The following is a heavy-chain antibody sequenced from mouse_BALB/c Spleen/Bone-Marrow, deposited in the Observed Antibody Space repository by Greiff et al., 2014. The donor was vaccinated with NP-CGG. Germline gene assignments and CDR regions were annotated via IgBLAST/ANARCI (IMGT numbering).Heavy chain of an antibody. CDR1: GFTFGNYA. V-gene: IGHV5-6-3*01. CDR2: INSNGGST. CDR3: ARVAYYNVYFDY. J-gene: IGHJ2*01. Sequence: EVHLVESGGGLVQPGGPLKLSCAASGFTFGNYAMSWVRQTPDKRLELVATINSNGGSTYYPDSAKGRFTISRDNARNTLYLQMSSLKSEDTAMYYCARVAYYNVYFDYWGQGTTLTVSS. D-gene: IGHD2-12*01.